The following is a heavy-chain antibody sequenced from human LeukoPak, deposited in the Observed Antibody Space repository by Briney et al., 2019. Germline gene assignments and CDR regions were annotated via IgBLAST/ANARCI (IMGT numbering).Heavy chain of an antibody. CDR3: AKFNGDSVYFDY. CDR2: ISGSGGST. D-gene: IGHD7-27*01. CDR1: GFTFSSYA. J-gene: IGHJ4*02. Sequence: GGSLRLSCAAPGFTFSSYAMSWVRQAPGKGLEWVSAISGSGGSTYYADSVKGRFTISRDNSKNTLYLQMNSLRAEDTAVYYCAKFNGDSVYFDYWGQGTLVTVSS. V-gene: IGHV3-23*01.